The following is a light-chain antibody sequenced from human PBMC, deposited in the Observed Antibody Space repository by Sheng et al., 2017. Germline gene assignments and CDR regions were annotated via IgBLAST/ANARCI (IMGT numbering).Light chain of an antibody. Sequence: SYELTQPPSVLVAPGQTARITCGGNNIGGKSVHWYQQKPGQAPVLVVYDDRDRPSGIPERFSGSNFGNTATLTISRVEPGDEADYYCQVWDSGSDHVVFGGGTKMTVL. J-gene: IGLJ2*01. CDR1: NIGGKS. CDR3: QVWDSGSDHVV. CDR2: DDR. V-gene: IGLV3-21*02.